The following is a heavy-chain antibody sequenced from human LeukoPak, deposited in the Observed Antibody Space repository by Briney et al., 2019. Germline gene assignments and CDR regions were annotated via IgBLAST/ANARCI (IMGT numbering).Heavy chain of an antibody. CDR1: GGSISSSSYY. J-gene: IGHJ6*03. CDR2: IYYSGST. Sequence: SETLSLTCTVSGGSISSSSYYWGWIRQPPGKGLEWIGYIYYSGSTNYNPSLKSRVTISVDTSKNQFSLKLSSVTAADTAVYYCARGYSYGYNYYYYYYMDVWGKGTTVTISS. V-gene: IGHV4-61*05. D-gene: IGHD5-18*01. CDR3: ARGYSYGYNYYYYYYMDV.